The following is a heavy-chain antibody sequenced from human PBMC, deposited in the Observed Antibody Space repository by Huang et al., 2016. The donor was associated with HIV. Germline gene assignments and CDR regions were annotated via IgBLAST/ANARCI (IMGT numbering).Heavy chain of an antibody. CDR1: GGSFTGYY. CDR3: ASGPHSARTLDF. CDR2: IDHSGRT. Sequence: QVQLQQWGAGLLKPSETLSLTCAVYGGSFTGYYWSWFRQPPGQGLEWIGEIDHSGRTNYNPALKSRVTMSVDTSKNQFSLKLISVTAADTAMYYWASGPHSARTLDFWGQGTLVTVSS. J-gene: IGHJ4*02. D-gene: IGHD6-6*01. V-gene: IGHV4-34*01.